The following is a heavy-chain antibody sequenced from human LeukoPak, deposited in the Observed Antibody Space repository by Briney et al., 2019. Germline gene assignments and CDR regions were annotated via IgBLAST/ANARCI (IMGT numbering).Heavy chain of an antibody. J-gene: IGHJ4*02. CDR1: GFTFSTFW. Sequence: GGSLRLSCAASGFTFSTFWMSWVRQAPGKGLEWVGRIRNKADGGTADYAGPVTGRFSMSRDDSKNTLYLQMSSLKTEDTAVYYCTRDLGAYAQWGQGTLVTVSS. CDR3: TRDLGAYAQ. D-gene: IGHD1-26*01. V-gene: IGHV3-15*01. CDR2: IRNKADGGTA.